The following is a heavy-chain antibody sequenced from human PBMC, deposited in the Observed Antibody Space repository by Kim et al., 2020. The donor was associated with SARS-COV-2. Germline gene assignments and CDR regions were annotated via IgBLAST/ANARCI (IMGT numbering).Heavy chain of an antibody. D-gene: IGHD3-22*01. CDR3: ARDEYYYDSSGYYIRGAFDI. J-gene: IGHJ3*02. CDR2: ISYDGSNK. V-gene: IGHV3-30*04. Sequence: GGSLRLSCAASGFTFSSYAIHWVRQAPGKGLEWVAVISYDGSNKYYADSVKGRFTISRDNSKNTLYLQMNSLRAEDTAVYYCARDEYYYDSSGYYIRGAFDIWGQGTMVTVSS. CDR1: GFTFSSYA.